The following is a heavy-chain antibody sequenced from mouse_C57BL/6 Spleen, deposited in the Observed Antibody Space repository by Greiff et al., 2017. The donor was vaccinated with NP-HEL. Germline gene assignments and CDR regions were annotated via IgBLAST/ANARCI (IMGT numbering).Heavy chain of an antibody. CDR3: ASSYYDGSSSGWFAY. D-gene: IGHD1-1*01. CDR2: IDPSDSYT. Sequence: QVQLKQPGAELVMPGASVKLSCKASGYTFTSYWMHWVKQRPGQGLEWIGEIDPSDSYTNYNQKFKGKSTLTVDKSSSTAYMQLSSLTSEDSAVYYCASSYYDGSSSGWFAYWGQGTLVTVSA. J-gene: IGHJ3*01. V-gene: IGHV1-69*01. CDR1: GYTFTSYW.